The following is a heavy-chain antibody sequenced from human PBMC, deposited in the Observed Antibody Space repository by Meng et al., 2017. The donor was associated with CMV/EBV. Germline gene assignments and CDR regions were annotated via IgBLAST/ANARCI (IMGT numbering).Heavy chain of an antibody. CDR3: AGGEVLGLIFDY. CDR2: IYYSGST. V-gene: IGHV4-39*07. CDR1: GGSISSSNYF. Sequence: GSLRLSCSVSGGSISSSNYFWGWIRQPPGKGLEWIGNIYYSGSTYYNPSLKSRVTISVDTSKNQFSLKLSSVTAADTAVYYCAGGEVLGLIFDYWGQGTLVTVSS. J-gene: IGHJ4*02. D-gene: IGHD1-26*01.